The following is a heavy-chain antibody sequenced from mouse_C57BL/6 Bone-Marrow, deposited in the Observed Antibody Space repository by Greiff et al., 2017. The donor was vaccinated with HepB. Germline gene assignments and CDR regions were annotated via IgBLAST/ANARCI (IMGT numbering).Heavy chain of an antibody. CDR1: GYTFTNYW. CDR3: ARCQGRYFDY. J-gene: IGHJ2*01. D-gene: IGHD3-2*02. V-gene: IGHV1-63*01. CDR2: IYPGGGYT. Sequence: QVQLQQSGAELVRPGTSVKMSCKASGYTFTNYWIGWAKQRPGHGLEWIGDIYPGGGYTNYNEKFKGKATLTADKSSSTAYMQFSSLTSEDSAIYYCARCQGRYFDYWGQGTTLTVSS.